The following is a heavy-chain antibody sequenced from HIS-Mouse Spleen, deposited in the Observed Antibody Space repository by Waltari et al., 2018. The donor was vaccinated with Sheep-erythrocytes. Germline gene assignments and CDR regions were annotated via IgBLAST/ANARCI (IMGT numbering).Heavy chain of an antibody. CDR3: ARGPVLRFLEWLPTDAFDI. CDR1: GNSFTSYW. CDR2: IYPGDSDT. D-gene: IGHD3-3*01. J-gene: IGHJ3*02. Sequence: EVQLVQSGAEVNKPGESLKISCKGSGNSFTSYWIGWVRQMPGHGLEWMGIIYPGDSDTRYSPSFQGQVTISADKSISTAYLQWSSLKASDTAMYYCARGPVLRFLEWLPTDAFDIWGQGTMVTVSS. V-gene: IGHV5-51*03.